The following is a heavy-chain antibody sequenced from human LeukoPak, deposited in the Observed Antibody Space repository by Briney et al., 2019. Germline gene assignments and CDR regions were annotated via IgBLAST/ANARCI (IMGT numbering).Heavy chain of an antibody. J-gene: IGHJ6*03. CDR3: ARGNDYYYYMDV. Sequence: GASVKDSCKASGGTFSSYAISWVRQAPGQGLEWMGGIIPIFGTANYGQKFQGRVTITTDESTSTAYMELSSLRSEDTAVYYCARGNDYYYYMDVWGKGTTVTVSS. CDR2: IIPIFGTA. CDR1: GGTFSSYA. V-gene: IGHV1-69*05.